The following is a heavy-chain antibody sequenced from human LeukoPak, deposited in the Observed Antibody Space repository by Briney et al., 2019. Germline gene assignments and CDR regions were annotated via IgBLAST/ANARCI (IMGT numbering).Heavy chain of an antibody. CDR1: GFTFNRYW. V-gene: IGHV3-74*01. CDR2: INSDGSST. J-gene: IGHJ4*02. D-gene: IGHD2/OR15-2a*01. Sequence: GGSLRLSCAASGFTFNRYWMHWVRQVPGKGLVWVSRINSDGSSTTYADSVKGRFTISRDNARNTLCLQMNSLRAEDTAVYYCARGRGTIYMFDYWGQGTLVIVSS. CDR3: ARGRGTIYMFDY.